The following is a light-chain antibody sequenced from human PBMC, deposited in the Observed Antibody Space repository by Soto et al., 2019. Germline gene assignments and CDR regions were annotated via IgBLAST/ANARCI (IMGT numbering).Light chain of an antibody. CDR3: AAWDDNLSGWV. V-gene: IGLV1-47*02. CDR2: DNN. CDR1: SANIGRNS. Sequence: QSVLTQPPSASGTPGQRVIISCSGSSANIGRNSVHWYQQFPGTAPQLLMFDNNQRASGVPDRFSGSKSGTSVSLAISGLRSEDEADYYCAAWDDNLSGWVFGGGTQLTVL. J-gene: IGLJ3*02.